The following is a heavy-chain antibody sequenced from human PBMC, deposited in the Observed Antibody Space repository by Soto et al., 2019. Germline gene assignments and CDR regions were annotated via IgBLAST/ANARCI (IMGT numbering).Heavy chain of an antibody. J-gene: IGHJ6*02. Sequence: QVQLVESGGGVVQPGRSLRLSCAASGFTFSSFAIHWVRQAPGKGLEWVAIISYDGSNKYYADSVRGRFTISRDNSKNKLYLQMNSLRPDDTSVYYCARERYSPSAGDYSYGLDVWGQGTMVTVSS. CDR2: ISYDGSNK. V-gene: IGHV3-30*04. CDR1: GFTFSSFA. D-gene: IGHD3-16*02. CDR3: ARERYSPSAGDYSYGLDV.